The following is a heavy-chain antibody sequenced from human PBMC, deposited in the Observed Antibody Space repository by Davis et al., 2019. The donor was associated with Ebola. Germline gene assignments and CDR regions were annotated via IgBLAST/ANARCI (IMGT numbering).Heavy chain of an antibody. CDR3: TREFGGSCDY. CDR1: GFTFGDYA. J-gene: IGHJ4*02. D-gene: IGHD2-15*01. V-gene: IGHV3-49*04. Sequence: GESLKISCTASGFTFGDYAMSWVRQAPGKGLEWVGFIRSKAYGGTTEYAASVEGRFTISRDDSKSIAYLQMNSLKTEDTAVYYCTREFGGSCDYWGQGTLVTVSS. CDR2: IRSKAYGGTT.